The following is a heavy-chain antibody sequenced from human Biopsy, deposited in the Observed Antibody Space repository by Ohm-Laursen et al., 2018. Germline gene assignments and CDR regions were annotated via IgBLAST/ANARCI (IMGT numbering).Heavy chain of an antibody. CDR3: ARVPAYPSIDGYYGLDL. CDR2: VKASDGTK. CDR1: GFTFTQFF. V-gene: IGHV1-46*01. Sequence: GASVKVSCKASGFTFTQFFIHWIRQAPGQGLVWMGVVKASDGTKRYAHEFQGRLTVTRDTSISTAYMELTSLTFDDTAIYYCARVPAYPSIDGYYGLDLWGQGTTVIVSS. J-gene: IGHJ6*02. D-gene: IGHD3-9*01.